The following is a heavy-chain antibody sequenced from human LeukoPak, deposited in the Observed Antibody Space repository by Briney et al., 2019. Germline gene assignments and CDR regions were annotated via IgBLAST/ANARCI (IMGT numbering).Heavy chain of an antibody. D-gene: IGHD3-3*01. CDR1: GYTFTGYY. J-gene: IGHJ6*02. V-gene: IGHV1-2*06. CDR2: INPNSGGT. CDR3: ARGPYDFWSGYLPAHFWGDYYYGMDV. Sequence: ASVKVSCKASGYTFTGYYMHWVRQAPGQGLEWMGRINPNSGGTNYAQKFQGRVTMTRDTSISTAYMELSRLRSDDTAVYYCARGPYDFWSGYLPAHFWGDYYYGMDVWGQGTTVTVSS.